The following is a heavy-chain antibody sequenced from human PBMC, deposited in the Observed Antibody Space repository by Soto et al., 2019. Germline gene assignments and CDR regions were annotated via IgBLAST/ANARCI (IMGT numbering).Heavy chain of an antibody. CDR2: MKPNSGNT. Sequence: VALVQSGAEVKKAGALMMVSCKASGSNFPDPGINWVRQASGQGLEWVGWMKPNSGNTGYAQKFQGRVTMTRDPSINTAYMELSSLRSEDTAVYYCARRARIGKQLWLPFDYWAQGTLVTVSS. V-gene: IGHV1-8*01. J-gene: IGHJ4*02. CDR1: GSNFPDPG. D-gene: IGHD5-18*01. CDR3: ARRARIGKQLWLPFDY.